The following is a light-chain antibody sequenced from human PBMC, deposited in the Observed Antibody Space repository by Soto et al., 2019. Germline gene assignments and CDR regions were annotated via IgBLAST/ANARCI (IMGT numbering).Light chain of an antibody. Sequence: EILLTQSPGTLSLSPGERATLSCRASQSVSSNYLAWYQQKPGQAPRLLIFAASGRAIGTPDRFSGSGSGTDFTLAISSLQPEDFATYCCQQTYSTPQTFGQGTNVDIK. CDR3: QQTYSTPQT. V-gene: IGKV3-20*01. J-gene: IGKJ1*01. CDR2: AAS. CDR1: QSVSSNY.